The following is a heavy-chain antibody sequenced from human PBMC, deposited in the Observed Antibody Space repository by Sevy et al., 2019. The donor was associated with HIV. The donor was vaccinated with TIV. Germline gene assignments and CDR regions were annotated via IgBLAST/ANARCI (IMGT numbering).Heavy chain of an antibody. CDR3: ARDQYYDLSTGLYAVDV. Sequence: SETLSLTCSVSGSSLSSSAIDYWSWIRQPPGKGLEWIGYVFNFGSTNYNPSLQSRVTISLDTSNYQFSLKLNSVTAEDTAVYYCARDQYYDLSTGLYAVDVWGQRTTVTVSS. D-gene: IGHD3-3*01. CDR1: GSSLSSSAIDY. CDR2: VFNFGST. J-gene: IGHJ6*02. V-gene: IGHV4-61*01.